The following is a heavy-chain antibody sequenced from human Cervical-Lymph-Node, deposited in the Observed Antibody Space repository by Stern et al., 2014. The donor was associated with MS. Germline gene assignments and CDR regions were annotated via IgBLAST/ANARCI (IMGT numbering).Heavy chain of an antibody. CDR1: GYSLTDLS. CDR3: VRYGDYVDAFDM. D-gene: IGHD4-17*01. Sequence: QVQLVQSGAEVKKPGASVKVSCKVSGYSLTDLSMHWVCQPPGKGLEWMGGFDPDDAESIYAQQFQGRLTMTEDTSADTAYMELSSLRSEDTAVYYCVRYGDYVDAFDMWGQGTMVTVSS. V-gene: IGHV1-24*01. CDR2: FDPDDAES. J-gene: IGHJ3*02.